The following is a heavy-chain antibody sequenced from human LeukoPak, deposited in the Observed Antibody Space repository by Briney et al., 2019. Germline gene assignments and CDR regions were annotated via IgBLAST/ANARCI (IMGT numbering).Heavy chain of an antibody. V-gene: IGHV3-48*03. CDR2: ISSSGSTI. Sequence: PGGSLRLSCAASGFTFSSYEMNWVRQAPGKGLEWVSYISSSGSTIYYADSVKGRFTISRDNAKNSLYLQMNSLRAEDTAVYYCARDDGGSGSRYNWFDPWGQGTLVTVSS. CDR3: ARDDGGSGSRYNWFDP. J-gene: IGHJ5*02. CDR1: GFTFSSYE. D-gene: IGHD3-10*01.